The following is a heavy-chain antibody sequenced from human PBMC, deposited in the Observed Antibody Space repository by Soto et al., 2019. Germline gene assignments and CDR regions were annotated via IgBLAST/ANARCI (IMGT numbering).Heavy chain of an antibody. CDR3: ARLRASSWYLGGYLDY. J-gene: IGHJ4*02. CDR2: IVIGSDYT. V-gene: IGHV3-11*06. D-gene: IGHD6-13*01. CDR1: GFTFSDYY. Sequence: QVQLVESGGGLVKPGGSLRLSCTASGFTFSDYYMSWIRQAPGKGLEWVSYIVIGSDYTNYADSVKGRFTISRDNAKNSLYLERNSLRAEDTAVYYCARLRASSWYLGGYLDYWGQGTLVTVSS.